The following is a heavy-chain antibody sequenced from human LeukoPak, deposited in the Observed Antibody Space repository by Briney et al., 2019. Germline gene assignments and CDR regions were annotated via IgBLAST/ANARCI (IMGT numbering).Heavy chain of an antibody. Sequence: PGRSLRLSCAASGFTFSSYGMHWVRQAPGKGLEWVAVISYDGSNKYYADSVKGRFTISRDNSKNTLYLQMNSLRAEDTAVYYCAKRMEAGLTGDSLSAFDIWGQGTMVTVSS. V-gene: IGHV3-30*18. CDR3: AKRMEAGLTGDSLSAFDI. CDR2: ISYDGSNK. D-gene: IGHD7-27*01. J-gene: IGHJ3*02. CDR1: GFTFSSYG.